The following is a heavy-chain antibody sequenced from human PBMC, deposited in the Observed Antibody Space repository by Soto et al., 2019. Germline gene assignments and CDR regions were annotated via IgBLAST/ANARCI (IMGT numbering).Heavy chain of an antibody. D-gene: IGHD3-10*01. CDR3: ARGGGDMVRGETFDY. CDR2: IYYSGST. J-gene: IGHJ4*02. CDR1: GGSISSGGYY. Sequence: QVQLQESGPGLVKPSQTLSLTCTVSGGSISSGGYYWSWLRQHPGKGLEWIGYIYYSGSTYYNPSLKSRVTISVDTSKNQFSLKLSSVTAADTAVYYCARGGGDMVRGETFDYWGQGTLVTVSS. V-gene: IGHV4-31*03.